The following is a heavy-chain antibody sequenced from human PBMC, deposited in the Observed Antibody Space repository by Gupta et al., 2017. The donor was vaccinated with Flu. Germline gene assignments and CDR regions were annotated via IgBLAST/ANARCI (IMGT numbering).Heavy chain of an antibody. J-gene: IGHJ4*02. V-gene: IGHV3-21*01. CDR1: GFTFSSYS. CDR2: ISSSSSYI. CDR3: ARGWGSDRGIDY. D-gene: IGHD7-27*01. Sequence: EVQLVESGGGLAKPGGSLRLSCAASGFTFSSYSLNWVRQAPGKGLEWVSHISSSSSYIYYADSVKGRFTISRDNAKNSLYLQMNSLRAEDTAVYYCARGWGSDRGIDYWGQGTLVTASS.